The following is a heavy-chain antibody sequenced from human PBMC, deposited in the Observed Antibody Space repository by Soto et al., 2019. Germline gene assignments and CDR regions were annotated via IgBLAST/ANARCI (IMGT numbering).Heavy chain of an antibody. CDR3: ARGHRLLWFGGGMDV. V-gene: IGHV4-34*01. Sequence: VQLQQWSAGLLKPSETLSLTCAVYGGSFSGYYWSWIRQPPGKELEWIGEINHSGSTNYNPSLKSRVTISVDTSKNQFSLKLSSVTAADTAVYYCARGHRLLWFGGGMDVWGQGTTVTVSS. CDR2: INHSGST. D-gene: IGHD3-10*01. CDR1: GGSFSGYY. J-gene: IGHJ6*02.